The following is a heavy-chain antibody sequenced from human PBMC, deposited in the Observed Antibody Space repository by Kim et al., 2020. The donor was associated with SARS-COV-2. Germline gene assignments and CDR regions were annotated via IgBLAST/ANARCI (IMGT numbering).Heavy chain of an antibody. D-gene: IGHD3-3*02. J-gene: IGHJ3*02. CDR1: GFTFSTNA. Sequence: GGSLILSCVASGFTFSTNAMTWVRQAPGKGLEWVSTITTVDNTYYAASVEGRFTISRDNSKNTIYLQMSNLRAEDTARYYCARPISIWGQGTMVTISS. V-gene: IGHV3-23*01. CDR3: ARPISI. CDR2: ITTVDNT.